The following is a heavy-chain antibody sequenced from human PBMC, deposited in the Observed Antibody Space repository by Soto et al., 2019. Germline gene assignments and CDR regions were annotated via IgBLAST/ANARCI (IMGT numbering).Heavy chain of an antibody. CDR1: GGSISSYY. V-gene: IGHV4-59*01. CDR2: IYYSGST. CDR3: ARGDCSGGSCYSPNYYYGMDV. J-gene: IGHJ6*02. Sequence: SETLSLTCPVSGGSISSYYWSWIRQPPGGGLEWIGYIYYSGSTNYDPSLKSRVTISVDTSKNQFSLKLSSVTAADTAVYYCARGDCSGGSCYSPNYYYGMDVWGQGTTVTVSS. D-gene: IGHD2-15*01.